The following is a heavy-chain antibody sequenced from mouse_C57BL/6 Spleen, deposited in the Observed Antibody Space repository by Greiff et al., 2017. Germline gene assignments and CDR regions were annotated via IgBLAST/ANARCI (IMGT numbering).Heavy chain of an antibody. CDR1: GFTFTSYW. CDR3: ARGNYGYWYFGV. CDR2: INPSNGGT. J-gene: IGHJ1*03. V-gene: IGHV1-53*01. Sequence: VQLQQPGTELVKPGASVKLSCKASGFTFTSYWMHWVKQRPGQGLEWIGNINPSNGGTNYNEKFKGKATLTGDKSSSTAYMQLSSLTSEDSAVYYCARGNYGYWYFGVWGTGTTVTVST. D-gene: IGHD2-1*01.